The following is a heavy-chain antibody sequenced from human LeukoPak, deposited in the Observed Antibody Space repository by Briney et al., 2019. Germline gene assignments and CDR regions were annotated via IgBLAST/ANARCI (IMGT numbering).Heavy chain of an antibody. J-gene: IGHJ4*02. D-gene: IGHD3-10*01. CDR2: ISSYNGNT. CDR3: GRDYYGSGRANCDY. V-gene: IGHV1-18*01. Sequence: ASVKVSCKASGYTFSSYGITWVRQAPGQGLEWMGWISSYNGNTNYAQKLQGRVTTTTDTSTSTAYMELRSLRSDDTAVYYCGRDYYGSGRANCDYWGQGTLVTVSS. CDR1: GYTFSSYG.